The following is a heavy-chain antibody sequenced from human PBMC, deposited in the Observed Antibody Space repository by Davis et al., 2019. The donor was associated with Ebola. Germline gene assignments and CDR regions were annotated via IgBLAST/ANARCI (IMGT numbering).Heavy chain of an antibody. CDR1: GGSFSGYY. CDR2: INHSGST. J-gene: IGHJ6*02. D-gene: IGHD6-13*01. CDR3: ARGSAAAGTSYYYYGMDV. V-gene: IGHV4-34*01. Sequence: SETLSLTCAVYGGSFSGYYWSWIRQPPGKGLEWIGEINHSGSTNYNPSLKSRVTISVDTSKNQFSLKLSSVTAADTAVYYCARGSAAAGTSYYYYGMDVWGQGTTVTVSS.